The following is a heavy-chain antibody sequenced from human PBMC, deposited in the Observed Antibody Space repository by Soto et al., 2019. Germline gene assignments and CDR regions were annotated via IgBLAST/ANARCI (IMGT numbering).Heavy chain of an antibody. J-gene: IGHJ3*02. D-gene: IGHD2-2*02. Sequence: GGSLRLSCAASGFTVSSNYMSWVRQAPGKGLEWVSVIYSSGSTYYADSVKGRFTISRDNSKNTLYLQMNSLRAEDTAVYYCARERCISSTCYTDAFDIWGQGTMVTVS. CDR2: IYSSGST. CDR1: GFTVSSNY. CDR3: ARERCISSTCYTDAFDI. V-gene: IGHV3-66*01.